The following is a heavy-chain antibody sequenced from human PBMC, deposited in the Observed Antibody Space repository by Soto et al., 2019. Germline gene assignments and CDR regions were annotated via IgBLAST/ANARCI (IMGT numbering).Heavy chain of an antibody. V-gene: IGHV1-18*01. D-gene: IGHD6-13*01. J-gene: IGHJ5*02. CDR1: GYTFTSYG. CDR3: ARDPPALYSSSRHNRLAP. Sequence: GASVKVSCKASGYTFTSYGISWVRQAPGQGLEWMGWISAYNGNTNYAQKLQGRVTMTTDTSTSTAYMELRSLRSDDTAVYYCARDPPALYSSSRHNRLAPWGQGTLVTVAS. CDR2: ISAYNGNT.